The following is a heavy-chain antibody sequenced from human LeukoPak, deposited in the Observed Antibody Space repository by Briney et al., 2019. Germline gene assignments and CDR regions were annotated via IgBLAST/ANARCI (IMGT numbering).Heavy chain of an antibody. CDR3: ARIGYSSSSLDY. J-gene: IGHJ4*02. Sequence: GGSLRLSCAASGFTFSSYSMNWVRQAPGKGLEWVSSISGSSSYIYYADSVKGRFTISRDNAKNSLYLQMNSLRAEDTAVYYCARIGYSSSSLDYWGLGTLVTVSS. D-gene: IGHD6-6*01. V-gene: IGHV3-21*01. CDR2: ISGSSSYI. CDR1: GFTFSSYS.